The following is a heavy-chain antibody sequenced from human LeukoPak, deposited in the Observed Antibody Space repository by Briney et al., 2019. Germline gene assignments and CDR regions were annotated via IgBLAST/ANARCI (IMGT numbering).Heavy chain of an antibody. V-gene: IGHV1-18*01. D-gene: IGHD2-2*03. CDR3: ARVDDPTAFDI. J-gene: IGHJ3*02. Sequence: AASVKVSCKASGYTFTNYGISWVRQAPGQGLEWMGWISAYNGNTNYAQKFQGRITMTTDTSTSTAYMELRSLRSDDTAVYYCARVDDPTAFDIWGQGTMVTVSS. CDR1: GYTFTNYG. CDR2: ISAYNGNT.